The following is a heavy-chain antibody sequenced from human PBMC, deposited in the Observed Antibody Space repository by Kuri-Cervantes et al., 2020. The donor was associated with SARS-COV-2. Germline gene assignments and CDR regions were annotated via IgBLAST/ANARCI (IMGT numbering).Heavy chain of an antibody. CDR1: GGTFTGYY. CDR3: ARALLRSLTNDAFDI. Sequence: ASVKVSCKASGGTFTGYYMHWVRQAPGQGLEWMGWISPNSGGTNYAQKFQGRVTMTRDTSISTAYMELGRLRSDDTAVYYCARALLRSLTNDAFDIWGQGTMVTVSS. CDR2: ISPNSGGT. J-gene: IGHJ3*02. V-gene: IGHV1-2*02.